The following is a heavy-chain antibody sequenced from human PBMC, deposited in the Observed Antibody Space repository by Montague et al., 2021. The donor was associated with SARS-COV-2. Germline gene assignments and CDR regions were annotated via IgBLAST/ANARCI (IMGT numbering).Heavy chain of an antibody. J-gene: IGHJ4*02. V-gene: IGHV4-61*01. CDR1: GASVASGYFY. CDR3: ARSRANVPSRPGFDY. CDR2: MYYTGHT. D-gene: IGHD6-6*01. Sequence: SETLSLTCTVSGASVASGYFYWSWIRQPPGKGLEWIGYMYYTGHTNYNPSLERRVTMPVDPSKNQFSLTLTSVTAADTAVYYCARSRANVPSRPGFDYWGQGALVTVSS.